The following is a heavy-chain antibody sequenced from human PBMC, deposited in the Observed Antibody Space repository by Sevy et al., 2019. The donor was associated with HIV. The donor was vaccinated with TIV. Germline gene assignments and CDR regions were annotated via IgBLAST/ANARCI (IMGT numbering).Heavy chain of an antibody. CDR1: GKTLSQLS. Sequence: ASVKVSCKVSGKTLSQLSMHWVRQAPGKGLEWLGTFDPEDGETRYAQKLQGRVTMTEDTSTDTAYMELRSLRYEDTALYYCATTKDYYESSGSPFDYWGQGTLVTVSS. V-gene: IGHV1-24*01. CDR3: ATTKDYYESSGSPFDY. J-gene: IGHJ4*02. CDR2: FDPEDGET. D-gene: IGHD3-22*01.